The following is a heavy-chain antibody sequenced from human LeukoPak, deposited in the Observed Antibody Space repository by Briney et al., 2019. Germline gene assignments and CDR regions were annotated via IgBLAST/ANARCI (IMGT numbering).Heavy chain of an antibody. D-gene: IGHD4-17*01. CDR3: ARALTVTTFYYYYGMDV. Sequence: ETLSLTCTVSGGSISSYYWSWIRQPAGKGLEWIGRIYTSGSTNYNPSLKSRVTMSVDTSKNQFFLKLSSVTAADTAVYYCARALTVTTFYYYYGMDVWGQGTTVTVSS. J-gene: IGHJ6*02. CDR2: IYTSGST. CDR1: GGSISSYY. V-gene: IGHV4-4*07.